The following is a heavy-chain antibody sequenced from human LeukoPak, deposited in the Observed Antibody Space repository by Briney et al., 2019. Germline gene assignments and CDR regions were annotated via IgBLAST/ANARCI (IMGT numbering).Heavy chain of an antibody. V-gene: IGHV4-39*01. J-gene: IGHJ5*02. Sequence: PSETLSLTCTVSGGSISSSSYYWGWIRQPPGKGLEWIGSIYYSETTYYNPSLKSRVTISVDTSKNQFSLRLSSVTAADTAVYYCARQRYYGSGSYSLKWFDPWGQGTLVTVSS. CDR3: ARQRYYGSGSYSLKWFDP. CDR1: GGSISSSSYY. CDR2: IYYSETT. D-gene: IGHD3-10*01.